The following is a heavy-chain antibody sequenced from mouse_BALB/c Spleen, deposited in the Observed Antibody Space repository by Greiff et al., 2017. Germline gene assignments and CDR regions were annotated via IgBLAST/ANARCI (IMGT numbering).Heavy chain of an antibody. V-gene: IGHV5-9-4*01. CDR1: GFTFSSYA. J-gene: IGHJ3*01. Sequence: EVMLVESGGGLVKPGGSLKLSCAASGFTFSSYAMSWVRQSPEKRLEWVAEISSGGSYTYYPDTVTGRFTISRDNAKNTLYLEMSSLRSEDTAMYYYARGLWSGGGFAYWGQGTLVTVSA. D-gene: IGHD1-1*02. CDR2: ISSGGSYT. CDR3: ARGLWSGGGFAY.